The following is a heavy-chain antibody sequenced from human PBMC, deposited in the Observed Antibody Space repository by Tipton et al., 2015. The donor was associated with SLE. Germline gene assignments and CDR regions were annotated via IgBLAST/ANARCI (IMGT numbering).Heavy chain of an antibody. D-gene: IGHD6-19*01. CDR3: AIAAAGTLFFDY. CDR1: GFTFTTYG. V-gene: IGHV1-18*01. CDR2: ISAYNGNT. Sequence: QLVQSGAEVKKPGASVKVSCKASGFTFTTYGISWVRQAPGQGLEWMGWISAYNGNTDYAQKLQGRVTMTTDTSTSTAYMELRSLRSEDTAVYYCAIAAAGTLFFDYWGQGALVTVSS. J-gene: IGHJ4*02.